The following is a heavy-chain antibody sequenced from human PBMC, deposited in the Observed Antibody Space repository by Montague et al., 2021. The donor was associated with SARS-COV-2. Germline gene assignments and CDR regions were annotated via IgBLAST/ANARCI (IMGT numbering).Heavy chain of an antibody. CDR1: GFTFSSFS. V-gene: IGHV3-21*01. CDR3: ARFETSKFYSSGVDV. J-gene: IGHJ6*02. D-gene: IGHD2-15*01. CDR2: ISSESTYI. Sequence: SLRLSCAASGFTFSSFSMNWVRQAPGKRLEWVASISSESTYILYAESVRGRFTVSRDNAQNLLFLQMNSLRAEDTALYYCARFETSKFYSSGVDVWGQRTTVTVSS.